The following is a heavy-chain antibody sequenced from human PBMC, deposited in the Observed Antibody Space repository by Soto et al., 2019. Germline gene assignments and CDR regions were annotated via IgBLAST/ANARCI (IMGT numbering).Heavy chain of an antibody. Sequence: SQRVSRVASGLKLKYQRRNWVRAPPYKALEWVSSIRTTSSFIYSAYSVKGRFTISRDNAKNSLYLQMNSLRAEDTAVYYCVREGSVDIDSVANCFGYWGQGTLVTVSS. CDR1: GLKLKYQR. CDR2: IRTTSSFI. V-gene: IGHV3-21*01. D-gene: IGHD3-9*01. CDR3: VREGSVDIDSVANCFGY. J-gene: IGHJ4*02.